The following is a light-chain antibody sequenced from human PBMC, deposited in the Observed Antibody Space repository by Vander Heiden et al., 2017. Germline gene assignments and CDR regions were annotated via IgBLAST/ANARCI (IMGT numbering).Light chain of an antibody. CDR2: EGS. CDR3: CSYASSSTLV. V-gene: IGLV2-23*01. Sequence: QSALPQPASASASPGQSITISCTGTSSDVGSYDLVSWYQQHPGKAPKLMIYEGSKRPSGVSNRFSGSKSGNTASLTISGLQAEDEADDYCCSYASSSTLVFGGGTKLTVL. CDR1: SSDVGSYDL. J-gene: IGLJ2*01.